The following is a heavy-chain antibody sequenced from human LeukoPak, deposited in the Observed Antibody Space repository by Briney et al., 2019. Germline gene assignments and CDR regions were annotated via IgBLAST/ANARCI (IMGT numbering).Heavy chain of an antibody. J-gene: IGHJ5*02. CDR3: AREEVAATTGWFDP. V-gene: IGHV3-33*01. CDR2: IWYDGSNK. CDR1: GFTFSSYG. Sequence: QPGRSLRLSCAASGFTFSSYGMHWVRQAPGKGLEWVAVIWYDGSNKYYADSVKGRFTISRDNSKNTLYLQMNSLRAEDTAVYYCAREEVAATTGWFDPWGQGTLVTVSA. D-gene: IGHD2-15*01.